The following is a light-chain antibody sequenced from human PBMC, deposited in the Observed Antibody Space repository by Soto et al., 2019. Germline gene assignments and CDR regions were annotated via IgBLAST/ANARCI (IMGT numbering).Light chain of an antibody. CDR2: DAS. J-gene: IGKJ1*01. CDR3: QHRTDWPSTWT. CDR1: QSVSNNY. V-gene: IGKV3-11*01. Sequence: EVVMTQSPGTLSVSLGESATLSCRSSQSVSNNYLAWYQQKPGQAPRLLIYDASNRATGIPARFSGSGSGTDFTLTISSLEPEDFAVYYCQHRTDWPSTWTFGQGTKVDIK.